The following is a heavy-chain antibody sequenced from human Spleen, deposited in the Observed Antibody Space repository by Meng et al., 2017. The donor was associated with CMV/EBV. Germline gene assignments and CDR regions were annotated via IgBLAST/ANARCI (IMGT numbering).Heavy chain of an antibody. CDR1: GASIRSSSYQ. CDR2: IYYTGTT. J-gene: IGHJ4*02. Sequence: GSLRLSCPGSGASIRSSSYQWCWIRQPPGKRLEWIGSIYYTGTTYYNATLKSRVTISIKTSKNQFSMNLRSMTAADTAVYYCARGYCSGTNCYYGYYFDSWGQGVLVTVSS. D-gene: IGHD2-2*01. V-gene: IGHV4-39*07. CDR3: ARGYCSGTNCYYGYYFDS.